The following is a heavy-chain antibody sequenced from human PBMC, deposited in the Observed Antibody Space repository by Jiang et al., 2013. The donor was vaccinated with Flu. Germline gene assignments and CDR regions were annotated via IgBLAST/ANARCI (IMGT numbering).Heavy chain of an antibody. CDR1: GYTFTGYY. CDR2: INPYSGGA. D-gene: IGHD6-13*01. CDR3: ARGTFTTAAAASPLDY. J-gene: IGHJ4*02. Sequence: VKVSCKASGYTFTGYYMHWVRQAPGQGLEWMGWINPYSGGANYAQKFQDWVTMTRDTSISTAYMQLSRLSSDDTAVYYCARGTFTTAAAASPLDYWGQGTLVTVSS. V-gene: IGHV1-2*04.